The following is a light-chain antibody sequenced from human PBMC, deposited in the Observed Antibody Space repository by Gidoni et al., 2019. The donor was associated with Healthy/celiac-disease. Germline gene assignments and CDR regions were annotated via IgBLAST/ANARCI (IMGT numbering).Light chain of an antibody. CDR1: QGIRNV. Sequence: AIQVTQSPSSLSASVGDRVTITCRASQGIRNVLGWYHQKPGKAPKLLIYAASSLQSGVPSRFSGSGSGTDFTLTISSLQPEDFATYYCLQDYNDPVTFGQGTKVEIK. V-gene: IGKV1-6*01. J-gene: IGKJ1*01. CDR3: LQDYNDPVT. CDR2: AAS.